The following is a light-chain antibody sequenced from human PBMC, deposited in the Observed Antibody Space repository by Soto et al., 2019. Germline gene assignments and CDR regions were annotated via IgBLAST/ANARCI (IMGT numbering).Light chain of an antibody. V-gene: IGLV2-14*01. CDR2: EVT. CDR1: TSDVGNHNY. CDR3: SSSTSSSTWV. J-gene: IGLJ3*02. Sequence: QSVLTQPASVSGSPGQSITISCTGTTSDVGNHNYVSWYQQHPGKAPKLMMYEVTNRPSGVSNRFSGSKSGNTASLTISGLQAEDEGDYYCSSSTSSSTWVFGGGTKLTVL.